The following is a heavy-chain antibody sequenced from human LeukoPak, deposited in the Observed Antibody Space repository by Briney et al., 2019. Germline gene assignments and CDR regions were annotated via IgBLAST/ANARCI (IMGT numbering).Heavy chain of an antibody. Sequence: SETLSLTCTVSGGSISSRSYYWSWIRQPAGKGLEWIGRIYTTGSTDYNPSLKSRLTMSVDTSKNQFSLKLSSVTAADTAVYYCARDVDYGDYVFDYWGQGTLDTVSS. J-gene: IGHJ4*02. CDR2: IYTTGST. CDR1: GGSISSRSYY. CDR3: ARDVDYGDYVFDY. V-gene: IGHV4-61*02. D-gene: IGHD4-17*01.